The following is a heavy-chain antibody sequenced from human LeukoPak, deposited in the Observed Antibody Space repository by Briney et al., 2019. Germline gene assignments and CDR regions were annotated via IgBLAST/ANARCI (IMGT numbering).Heavy chain of an antibody. J-gene: IGHJ3*02. Sequence: GESLKISCKGSGYTFTNYWIGWVRQLPGKGLEWMGIIFPGDSDTRYSPSFQGQVTISADKSISTAYLQWSSLKASDTAMYYCARRNYYDRPGAAFDIWGQGTMVTVSS. V-gene: IGHV5-51*01. D-gene: IGHD3-22*01. CDR1: GYTFTNYW. CDR3: ARRNYYDRPGAAFDI. CDR2: IFPGDSDT.